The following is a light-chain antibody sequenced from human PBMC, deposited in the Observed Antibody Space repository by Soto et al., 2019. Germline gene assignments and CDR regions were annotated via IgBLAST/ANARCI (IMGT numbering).Light chain of an antibody. CDR1: QDIRGA. CDR2: DVS. CDR3: QQFNTYPIT. J-gene: IGKJ5*01. V-gene: IGKV1-13*02. Sequence: IQLTQSPSSLSASVGDRVTITCRAGQDIRGALAWYQQKPGKAPKLLIYDVSSLQSGVPSRFSGSGSGTDFTLTISSLQPEDFATYYCQQFNTYPITFGQGTRLEIK.